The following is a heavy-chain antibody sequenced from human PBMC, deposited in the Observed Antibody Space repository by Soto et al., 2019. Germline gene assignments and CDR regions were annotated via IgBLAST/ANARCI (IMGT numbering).Heavy chain of an antibody. J-gene: IGHJ6*03. CDR2: INAGNGNT. CDR3: ARGNLYYYYMDV. V-gene: IGHV1-3*01. CDR1: GYTFTSYA. Sequence: EASVXVSCKASGYTFTSYAMHWVRQAPGQRLEWMGWINAGNGNTKYSQKFQGRVTITRDTSASTAYMELSSLRSEDTAVYYCARGNLYYYYMDVWGKGTTVTVSS.